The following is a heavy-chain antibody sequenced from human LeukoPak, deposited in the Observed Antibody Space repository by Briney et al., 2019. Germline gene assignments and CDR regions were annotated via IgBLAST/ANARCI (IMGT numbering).Heavy chain of an antibody. J-gene: IGHJ6*04. D-gene: IGHD3-10*02. CDR2: IDQDGSEK. Sequence: GGSLRLSCGASGFTFDDYWMSWVRQAPGQGLEWVANIDQDGSEKYYLDSAKGRFTISRDNARNSLYLQVNSLRAEDTAVYYCAELGITMIGGVWGKGTTVTISS. CDR3: AELGITMIGGV. CDR1: GFTFDDYW. V-gene: IGHV3-7*01.